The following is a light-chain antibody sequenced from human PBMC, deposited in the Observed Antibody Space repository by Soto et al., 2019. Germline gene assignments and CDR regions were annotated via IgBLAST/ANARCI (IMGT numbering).Light chain of an antibody. CDR1: NIGTKN. J-gene: IGLJ1*01. CDR3: QVWDDPSDHYV. Sequence: SSELTQPPSVSVAPGETAKITCGANNIGTKNVQWYQQKPGQAPVLVLYFDSDRPSRIPERFSGSNSGNTATLTISRVEAGDEADYYCQVWDDPSDHYVFGAGTKLTVL. V-gene: IGLV3-21*04. CDR2: FDS.